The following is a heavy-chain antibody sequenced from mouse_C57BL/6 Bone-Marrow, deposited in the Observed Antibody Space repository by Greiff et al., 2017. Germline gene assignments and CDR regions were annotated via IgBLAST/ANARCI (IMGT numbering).Heavy chain of an antibody. J-gene: IGHJ2*01. V-gene: IGHV5-6*01. CDR2: ISSGGSYT. CDR3: ARQGRVDY. D-gene: IGHD3-3*01. CDR1: GFTFSSYG. Sequence: EVLLVESGGDLVKPGGSLKLSCAASGFTFSSYGMSWVRQTPDKRLEWVATISSGGSYTYYPDSVTGRFTISRDNAKNTLYMQLSRLKSDDTAMYYCARQGRVDYWGQGTTLTVSS.